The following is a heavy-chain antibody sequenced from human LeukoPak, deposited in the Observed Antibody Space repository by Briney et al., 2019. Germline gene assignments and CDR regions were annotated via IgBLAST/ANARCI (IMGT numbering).Heavy chain of an antibody. CDR1: GGSFSGYY. Sequence: SETLSLTCAVYGGSFSGYYWSWIRQPPGKGLEWIGEINHSGSTNYNPSLKRRVTISVDTSKNQFSLKLSSVTAADTAVYYCASRGAYYDSSGTYNWFDPWGQGTLVTVSS. CDR3: ASRGAYYDSSGTYNWFDP. D-gene: IGHD3-22*01. CDR2: INHSGST. V-gene: IGHV4-34*01. J-gene: IGHJ5*02.